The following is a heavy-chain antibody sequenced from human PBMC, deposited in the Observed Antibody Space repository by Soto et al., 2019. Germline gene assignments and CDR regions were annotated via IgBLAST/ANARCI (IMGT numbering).Heavy chain of an antibody. V-gene: IGHV1-18*01. CDR2: ISAYNGNT. J-gene: IGHJ3*02. CDR3: ARDRRSYDYIWGSYRLGAFDI. D-gene: IGHD3-16*02. Sequence: ASVKVSCKASGYTFTSYGISWVRQAPGQGLEWMGWISAYNGNTNYAQKLQGRVTMTTDTSTSTAYTELRSLRSDDTAVYYCARDRRSYDYIWGSYRLGAFDIWGQGTMVTVSS. CDR1: GYTFTSYG.